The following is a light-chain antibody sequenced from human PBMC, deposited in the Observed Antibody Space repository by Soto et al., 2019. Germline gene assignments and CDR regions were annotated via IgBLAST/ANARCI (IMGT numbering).Light chain of an antibody. V-gene: IGKV3-20*01. J-gene: IGKJ4*01. CDR2: DAS. CDR1: QTVRNNY. Sequence: EFVLTQSPGTLSLSAGERATLSCRASQTVRNNYLAWYQQKNGQAPRLLIYDASSRATGIPDRFSGGGYGTDFTLTISRLETEDFAVYYCQQFSSSPLTFGGGTKVDIK. CDR3: QQFSSSPLT.